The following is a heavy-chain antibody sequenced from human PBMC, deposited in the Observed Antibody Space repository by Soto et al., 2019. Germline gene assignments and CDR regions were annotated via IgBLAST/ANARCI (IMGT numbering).Heavy chain of an antibody. Sequence: GGSLRLSCAASGFTVSSNYMSWVRQAPGKGLEWVSVIYSGGSTYYADSVKGRFTISRDNSKNTLYLQMNSLRAEDTAVYYCAKDHIAVAGIIDYWGQGTLVTVSS. CDR2: IYSGGST. J-gene: IGHJ4*02. CDR1: GFTVSSNY. D-gene: IGHD6-19*01. V-gene: IGHV3-53*01. CDR3: AKDHIAVAGIIDY.